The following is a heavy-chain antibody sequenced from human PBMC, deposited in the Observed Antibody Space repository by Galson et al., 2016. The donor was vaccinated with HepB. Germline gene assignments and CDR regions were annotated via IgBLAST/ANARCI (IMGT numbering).Heavy chain of an antibody. CDR3: ASSNSGSYFVY. CDR2: INHSGST. V-gene: IGHV4-34*01. J-gene: IGHJ4*02. D-gene: IGHD1-26*01. CDR1: GGSFSAYY. Sequence: SETLSLTCAVYGGSFSAYYWGWIRQPPGKGPEWIGEINHSGSTDYNPSLKSRVTISIDTSKNQFSLQLSSVTAADTAVYYCASSNSGSYFVYWGQGTLVTVSS.